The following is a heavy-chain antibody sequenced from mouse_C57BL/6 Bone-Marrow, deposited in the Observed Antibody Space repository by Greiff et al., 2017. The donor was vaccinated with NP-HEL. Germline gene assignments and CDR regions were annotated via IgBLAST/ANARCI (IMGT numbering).Heavy chain of an antibody. V-gene: IGHV5-4*01. D-gene: IGHD2-5*01. J-gene: IGHJ1*03. CDR2: ISDGGSYT. CDR3: ARVSYYSNYGYFDV. CDR1: GFTFSSYA. Sequence: EVQGVESGGGLVKPGGSLKLSCAASGFTFSSYAMSWVRQTPEKRLEWVATISDGGSYTYYPDNVKGRFTISRDNAKNNLYLQMSHLKSEDTAMYYCARVSYYSNYGYFDVWGTGTTVTVSS.